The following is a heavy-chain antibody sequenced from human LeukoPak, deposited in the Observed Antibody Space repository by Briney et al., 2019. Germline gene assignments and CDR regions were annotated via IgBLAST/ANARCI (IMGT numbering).Heavy chain of an antibody. V-gene: IGHV4-4*07. D-gene: IGHD2-15*01. Sequence: PSETLSLTCTVSGGSISSYYWSWIRQPAGKGLEWIGRIYTSGSTNYNPSLKSRVTMSVGTSKNQFSLKLSSVTAADTAVYYCASHDSPNWYFDLWGRGTLVTVSS. CDR2: IYTSGST. CDR3: ASHDSPNWYFDL. CDR1: GGSISSYY. J-gene: IGHJ2*01.